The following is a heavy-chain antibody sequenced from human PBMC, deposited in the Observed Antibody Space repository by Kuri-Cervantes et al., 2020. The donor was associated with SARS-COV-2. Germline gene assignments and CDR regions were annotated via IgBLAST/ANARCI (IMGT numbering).Heavy chain of an antibody. J-gene: IGHJ4*02. Sequence: SETLSLTCTVSGGPISSYYWSWIRQPPGKGLEWIGYIYYSGSTNYNPSLKSRVTISVDTSKNQFSLKLSSVTAADTAVYYCARAIAVAGEVDYWGQGTLVTVSS. CDR1: GGPISSYY. CDR3: ARAIAVAGEVDY. D-gene: IGHD6-19*01. CDR2: IYYSGST. V-gene: IGHV4-59*01.